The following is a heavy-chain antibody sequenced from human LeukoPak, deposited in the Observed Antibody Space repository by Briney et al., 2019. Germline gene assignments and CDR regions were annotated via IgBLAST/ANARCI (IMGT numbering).Heavy chain of an antibody. CDR2: INPNSGGT. D-gene: IGHD5-18*01. Sequence: APVKVSCKASGYTFTGYYMHWVRQAPGQGLEWMGWINPNSGGTNYAQKFQGRVTMTRDTSISTAYMELSRLRSDDTAVYYCARDLGYSYGYGPFDYWGQGTLVTVSS. V-gene: IGHV1-2*02. CDR3: ARDLGYSYGYGPFDY. CDR1: GYTFTGYY. J-gene: IGHJ4*02.